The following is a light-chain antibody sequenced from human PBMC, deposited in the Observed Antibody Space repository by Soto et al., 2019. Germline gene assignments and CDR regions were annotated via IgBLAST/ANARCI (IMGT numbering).Light chain of an antibody. V-gene: IGKV4-1*01. CDR2: WAS. J-gene: IGKJ2*01. CDR3: QQYYSSVT. Sequence: DIVMTQSPDSLSVSLGERATINCKSSQTVFHTSYNKYFLAWYQQKAGQPPKLLFYWASTRESGVPARFSGGGSGTDFSLTISSLQPEDVAVYYCQQYYSSVTFGQGTKLEIK. CDR1: QTVFHTSYNKYF.